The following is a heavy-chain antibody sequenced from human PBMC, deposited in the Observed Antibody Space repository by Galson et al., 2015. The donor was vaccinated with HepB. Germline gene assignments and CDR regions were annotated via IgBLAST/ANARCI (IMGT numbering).Heavy chain of an antibody. V-gene: IGHV1-18*01. D-gene: IGHD6-13*01. Sequence: SVKVSCKASGYTFTSYGISWVGQAPGQGLEWMGWISAYNGNTNYAQKLQGRVTMTTDTSTSTAYMELRSLRSDDTAVYYCARGPQYSIAAAGTPDYWGQGTLVTVSS. CDR3: ARGPQYSIAAAGTPDY. CDR2: ISAYNGNT. CDR1: GYTFTSYG. J-gene: IGHJ4*02.